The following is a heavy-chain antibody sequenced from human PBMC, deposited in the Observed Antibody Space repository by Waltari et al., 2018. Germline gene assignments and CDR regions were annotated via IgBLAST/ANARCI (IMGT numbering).Heavy chain of an antibody. CDR2: GGPKKGGT. CDR1: GYTFTDYY. CDR3: SGGLRTNWGRKNQAYDI. Sequence: QVQLVQSGAEVKKPGASVKVSCKASGYTFTDYYIHWVRQAPGQGLEFMALGGPKKGGTLYAQTFLERVTLERGTSIRSVYMGLSNLTSDHTAIYYWSGGLRTNWGRKNQAYDIWGLGTLVTVSS. D-gene: IGHD7-27*01. J-gene: IGHJ3*02. V-gene: IGHV1-2*02.